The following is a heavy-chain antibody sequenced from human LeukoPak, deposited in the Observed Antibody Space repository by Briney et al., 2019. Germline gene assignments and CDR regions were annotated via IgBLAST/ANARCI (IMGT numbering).Heavy chain of an antibody. CDR1: GFTFSSYG. Sequence: GGSLRLSCAASGFTFSSYGMHWVRQAPGKGLEWVSAISGSGGSTYYADSVKGRFTISRDNSKNTLYLQMNSLRAEDTAVYYCAKERDGYNHGFDYWGQGTLVTVSS. D-gene: IGHD5-24*01. CDR3: AKERDGYNHGFDY. CDR2: ISGSGGST. V-gene: IGHV3-23*01. J-gene: IGHJ4*02.